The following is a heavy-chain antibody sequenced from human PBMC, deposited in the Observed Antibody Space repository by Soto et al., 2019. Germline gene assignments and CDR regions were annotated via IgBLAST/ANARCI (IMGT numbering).Heavy chain of an antibody. CDR2: INPSGGST. CDR1: GYTFTSYY. V-gene: IGHV1-46*01. D-gene: IGHD2-2*01. J-gene: IGHJ6*02. Sequence: GASVKVSCKASGYTFTSYYMHWVRQSPGQGLEWMGIINPSGGSTSYAQKFQGRVTMTRDTSTSTVYMGLSSLRSEDTAVYYCARVPAADYYYYGMDVWGQGTTVTVSS. CDR3: ARVPAADYYYYGMDV.